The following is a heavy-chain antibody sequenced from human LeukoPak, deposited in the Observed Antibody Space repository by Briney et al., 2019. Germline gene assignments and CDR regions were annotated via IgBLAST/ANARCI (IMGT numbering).Heavy chain of an antibody. Sequence: GGSLRLSCAASGFTFSSYAMHWVRQAPGKGLEWVAVVSYDGSNKYYADSVKGRFTISRDNSKNTLYLQMNSLRAEGTAVYYCAREVWGIVGATTYFDYWGQGTLVTVSS. CDR1: GFTFSSYA. CDR2: VSYDGSNK. CDR3: AREVWGIVGATTYFDY. J-gene: IGHJ4*02. D-gene: IGHD1-26*01. V-gene: IGHV3-30-3*01.